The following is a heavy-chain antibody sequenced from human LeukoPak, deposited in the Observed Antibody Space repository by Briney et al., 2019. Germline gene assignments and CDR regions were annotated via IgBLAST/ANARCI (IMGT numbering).Heavy chain of an antibody. D-gene: IGHD3-10*01. CDR3: ASLLMVRGVISVDY. CDR2: ISYSGST. V-gene: IGHV4-31*03. J-gene: IGHJ4*01. Sequence: SETLSLTCTVSGASISGGGYYWNWIRQHPGRGLEWIGYISYSGSTYYNPSLKSRLTISEDTSKNQFSLNLSSVTAADTAVYYCASLLMVRGVISVDYWGQEPWSPSPQ. CDR1: GASISGGGYY.